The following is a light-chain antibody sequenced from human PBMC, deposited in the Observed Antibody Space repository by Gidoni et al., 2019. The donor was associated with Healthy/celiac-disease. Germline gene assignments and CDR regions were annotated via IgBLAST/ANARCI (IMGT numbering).Light chain of an antibody. J-gene: IGKJ3*01. V-gene: IGKV1-39*01. CDR2: AAA. CDR1: QSISSY. CDR3: QQSDSETT. Sequence: QLTQSPSSLSASVGDRVTITCRASQSISSYLNWYQQKPGKAPKLLIYAAASLQSGVPSRFSGRGSGTDFTLTISSLQPEDFATYYWQQSDSETTFGPXTKVDIK.